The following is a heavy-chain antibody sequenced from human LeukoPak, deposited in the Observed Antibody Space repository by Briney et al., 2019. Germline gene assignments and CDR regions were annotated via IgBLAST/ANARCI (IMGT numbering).Heavy chain of an antibody. V-gene: IGHV3-74*01. J-gene: IGHJ4*02. CDR2: VNNDGSST. CDR1: GFSFSSYW. CDR3: ARSSYPYYFDY. D-gene: IGHD6-19*01. Sequence: GGSLRLSCGASGFSFSSYWMHWVRQAPGKGLMWVLRVNNDGSSTTYADSVEGRFTISRDNDRNTLYLQMNSLRAEDTAVYYCARSSYPYYFDYWGQGTLVTVSS.